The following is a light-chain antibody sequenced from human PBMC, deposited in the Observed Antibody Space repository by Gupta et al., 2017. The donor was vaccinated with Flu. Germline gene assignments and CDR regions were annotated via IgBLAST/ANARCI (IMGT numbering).Light chain of an antibody. V-gene: IGKV2-30*02. J-gene: IGKJ1*01. Sequence: DVVMTQSPLSLPVTPGQPASISCRSSQSLVHTDGRTYLNWFHQRPGQSPRRLIYMVSNRDSGVPDRFSGSGSGTDFTLNISRVEAEDVGIYYCMQGNRWPWTFGQGTKVEIK. CDR3: MQGNRWPWT. CDR1: QSLVHTDGRTY. CDR2: MVS.